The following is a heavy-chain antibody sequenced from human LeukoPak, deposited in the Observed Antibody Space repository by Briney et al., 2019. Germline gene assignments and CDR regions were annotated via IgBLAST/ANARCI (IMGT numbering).Heavy chain of an antibody. D-gene: IGHD6-13*01. V-gene: IGHV3-11*06. CDR2: ISSSSYT. Sequence: GGSLRLSCAASGFTFSDYYMSWIRQAPGKVLEWVSYISSSSYTNYADSVKGRFTISRDNAKNSLYLQMNSLRAEDTAVYYCARTYSSSWYYYYGMDVWGQGTTVTVSS. CDR1: GFTFSDYY. CDR3: ARTYSSSWYYYYGMDV. J-gene: IGHJ6*02.